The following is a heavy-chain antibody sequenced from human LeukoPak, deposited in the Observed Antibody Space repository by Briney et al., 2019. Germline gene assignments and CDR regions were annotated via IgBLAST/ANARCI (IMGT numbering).Heavy chain of an antibody. CDR2: LYTSGST. V-gene: IGHV4-4*07. J-gene: IGHJ4*02. D-gene: IGHD3-22*01. CDR1: GGSISSYY. CDR3: ASDYFDRTGYYGFIY. Sequence: PSETLSLTCTVSGGSISSYYWSWIRQPAGKGLEWIGRLYTSGSTNYNPSLKSRVSMSVDTSKKQYSLRLSSVTAADTAIYYCASDYFDRTGYYGFIYWGQGSLVTISS.